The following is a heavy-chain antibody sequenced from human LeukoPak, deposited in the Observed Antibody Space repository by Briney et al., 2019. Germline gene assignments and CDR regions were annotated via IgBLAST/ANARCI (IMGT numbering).Heavy chain of an antibody. D-gene: IGHD5-24*01. CDR1: GYTFTGYY. V-gene: IGHV1-2*02. CDR3: ARVRDGYNDAYDI. J-gene: IGHJ3*02. Sequence: ASVKVSCKASGYTFTGYYMHWVRQAPGQGLEWMGWINPNSGGTNYAQKFQGRVTMTRDTSISTAYMELSRLRSDDTAVYYCARVRDGYNDAYDIWGQGTMVTVTS. CDR2: INPNSGGT.